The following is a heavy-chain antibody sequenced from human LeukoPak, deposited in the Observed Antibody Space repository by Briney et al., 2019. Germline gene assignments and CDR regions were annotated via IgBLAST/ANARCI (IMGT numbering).Heavy chain of an antibody. CDR3: ARAGAMVRGRAYDY. V-gene: IGHV3-23*01. CDR1: GFTFSSYA. CDR2: ISGSGGST. D-gene: IGHD3-10*01. Sequence: GGSLRLSCAASGFTFSSYAMSWVRQAPGKGLEWVSAISGSGGSTYYADSVKGRFTISRDNSKSTLYLQMNSLRAEDTAVYYCARAGAMVRGRAYDYWGQGTLVTVSS. J-gene: IGHJ4*02.